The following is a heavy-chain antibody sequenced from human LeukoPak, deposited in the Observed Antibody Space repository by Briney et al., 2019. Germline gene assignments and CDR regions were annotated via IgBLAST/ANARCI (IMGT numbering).Heavy chain of an antibody. CDR2: ISSRGSAI. J-gene: IGHJ6*03. D-gene: IGHD3-10*01. CDR1: VFSLSEYY. V-gene: IGHV3-11*01. Sequence: GGALRLSCAASVFSLSEYYMSWLRHAPEERGGSGSYISSRGSAIYYADSVRGVFTLSRESAKNSLYLQINIERAQETGVYFCATIPTYGSGSYYRDYYYSYLDVWGKGTTVTVSS. CDR3: ATIPTYGSGSYYRDYYYSYLDV.